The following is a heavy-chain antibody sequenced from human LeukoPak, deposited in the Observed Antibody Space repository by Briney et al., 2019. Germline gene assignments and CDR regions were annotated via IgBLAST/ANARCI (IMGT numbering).Heavy chain of an antibody. CDR3: ATVVTDFDY. Sequence: PGRCLRLSCAASGFTFSSYGMHWVRQAPGKGLEWVAVISYDGSNKYYADSVKGRFTISRDNSKNTLYLQMNSLRAEDTAVYYCATVVTDFDYWGQGTLVTVSS. V-gene: IGHV3-30*03. J-gene: IGHJ4*02. D-gene: IGHD4-23*01. CDR2: ISYDGSNK. CDR1: GFTFSSYG.